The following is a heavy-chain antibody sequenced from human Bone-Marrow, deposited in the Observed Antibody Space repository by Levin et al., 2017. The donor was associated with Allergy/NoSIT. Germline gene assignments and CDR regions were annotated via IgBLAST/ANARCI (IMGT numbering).Heavy chain of an antibody. D-gene: IGHD2-21*02. CDR1: GFTFSSYS. V-gene: IGHV3-48*01. Sequence: ETLSLTCAASGFTFSSYSMNWVRQAPGKGLEWVSYISSSSSTIYYADSVKGRFTISRDNAKNSLYLQMNSLRAEDTAVYYCARERGYCGGDCYPSPLDYWGQGTLVTVSS. CDR3: ARERGYCGGDCYPSPLDY. CDR2: ISSSSSTI. J-gene: IGHJ4*02.